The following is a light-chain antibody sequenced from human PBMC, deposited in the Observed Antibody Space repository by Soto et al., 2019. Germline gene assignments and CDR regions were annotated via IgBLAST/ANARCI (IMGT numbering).Light chain of an antibody. CDR1: SSNIGAGYD. CDR2: RNN. CDR3: QSYDSSLTGSKV. V-gene: IGLV1-40*01. Sequence: QSVLTQPPSVSGTPGQRVTISCTGSSSNIGAGYDVHWYQQFPGTAPKLLIYRNNNRPSGVPDRFSGSWSGTSASLAITGRRPEDEALYFCQSYDSSLTGSKVFGGGTKLTVL. J-gene: IGLJ2*01.